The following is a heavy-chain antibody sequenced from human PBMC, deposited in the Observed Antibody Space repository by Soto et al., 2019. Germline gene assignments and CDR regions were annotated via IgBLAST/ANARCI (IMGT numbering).Heavy chain of an antibody. V-gene: IGHV3-53*04. J-gene: IGHJ6*03. CDR2: IYSGGST. CDR1: GFTVSSNY. Sequence: GGSLRLSCAASGFTVSSNYMSWVRQAPGKGLEWVSVIYSGGSTYYADSVKGRFTISRHNSKNTLYLQMNSLRAEDTAVYYCARFPRPHYYYYYYMDVWGKGTTVTVSS. CDR3: ARFPRPHYYYYYYMDV.